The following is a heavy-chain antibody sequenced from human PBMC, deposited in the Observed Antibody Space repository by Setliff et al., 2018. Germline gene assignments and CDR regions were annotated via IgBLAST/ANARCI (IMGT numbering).Heavy chain of an antibody. CDR3: IDYGPTGTPYH. CDR1: GYSFSDFY. D-gene: IGHD1-1*01. CDR2: IDPRDDFT. Sequence: ASVKVSCKASGYSFSDFYMHWVRQVPGEGLEALGRIDPRDDFTVYAERFKDRLTITADTSTDTSYMEMSSLRFEDTAVYCAIDYGPTGTPYHWGQGTPVTVSS. J-gene: IGHJ4*02. V-gene: IGHV1-69-2*01.